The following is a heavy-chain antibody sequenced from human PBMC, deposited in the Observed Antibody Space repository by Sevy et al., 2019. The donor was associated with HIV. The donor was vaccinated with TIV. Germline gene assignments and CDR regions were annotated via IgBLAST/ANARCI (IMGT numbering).Heavy chain of an antibody. V-gene: IGHV3-53*01. D-gene: IGHD3-3*01. J-gene: IGHJ3*02. CDR1: GFTVSSNY. Sequence: GGSLRLSCAASGFTVSSNYMSWVRQAPGKGLEWVSVIYSGGSTYYADSVKGRFTISRDNSKNTLYLKMNSLRAEDTAGYYCAGEGSSTYYDFWSGYSPGAFDIWGQGTMVTVSS. CDR2: IYSGGST. CDR3: AGEGSSTYYDFWSGYSPGAFDI.